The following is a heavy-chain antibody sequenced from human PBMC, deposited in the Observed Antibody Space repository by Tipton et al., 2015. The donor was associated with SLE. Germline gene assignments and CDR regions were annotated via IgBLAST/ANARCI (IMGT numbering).Heavy chain of an antibody. CDR3: ARRETGSGSYSKWGFDY. CDR2: IYYSGST. Sequence: LRLSCTVSGGSINNNDFYWGWIRQPPGKGLEWIGSIYYSGSTYYNPSLKSRVTISVDTSKNQFSLRLTSVTAADTAVYYCARRETGSGSYSKWGFDYWGQGTLVTVSS. J-gene: IGHJ4*02. CDR1: GGSINNNDFY. V-gene: IGHV4-39*07. D-gene: IGHD3-10*01.